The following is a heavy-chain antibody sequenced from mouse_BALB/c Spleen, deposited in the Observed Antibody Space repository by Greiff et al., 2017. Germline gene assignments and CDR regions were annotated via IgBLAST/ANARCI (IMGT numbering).Heavy chain of an antibody. D-gene: IGHD2-3*01. CDR3: ARHGGYYPYWYFDV. Sequence: EVQGVESGGGLVQPGGSLKLSCAASGFTFSSYTMSWVRQTPEKRLEWVAYISNGGGSTYYPDTVKGRFTISRDNAKNTLYLQMSSLKSEDTAMYYCARHGGYYPYWYFDVWGAGTTVTVSS. CDR2: ISNGGGST. J-gene: IGHJ1*01. CDR1: GFTFSSYT. V-gene: IGHV5-12-2*01.